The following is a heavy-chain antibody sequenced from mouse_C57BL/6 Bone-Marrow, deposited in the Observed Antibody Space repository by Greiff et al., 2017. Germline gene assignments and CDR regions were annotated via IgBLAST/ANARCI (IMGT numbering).Heavy chain of an antibody. CDR1: GYTFTSYW. CDR2: LDPSDSYT. Sequence: VQLQQPGAELVKPGASVKLSCKASGYTFTSYWMQWVKQRPGQGLEWIGELDPSDSYTNYNQKFKGKATLTVDTSSSTAYMQLSSLTSEDSAVYYCARPYYYGSSYYAMDYWGQGTSVTVSS. CDR3: ARPYYYGSSYYAMDY. J-gene: IGHJ4*01. V-gene: IGHV1-50*01. D-gene: IGHD1-1*01.